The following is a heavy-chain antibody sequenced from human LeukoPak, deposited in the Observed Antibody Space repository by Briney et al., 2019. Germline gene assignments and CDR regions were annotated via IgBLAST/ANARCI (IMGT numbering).Heavy chain of an antibody. CDR2: ISYDGSNR. J-gene: IGHJ4*02. D-gene: IGHD3-22*01. V-gene: IGHV3-30*18. CDR1: RFTFGVYG. CDR3: AKPQDGEYYDSSGFDY. Sequence: PGGSLILSCAASRFTFGVYGMHWVRQAPGKGLEWVAVISYDGSNRYYADSVRGRFTISRDNSKNTLYLQMNSLRAEDTAVYYCAKPQDGEYYDSSGFDYWGQGTLVTVSS.